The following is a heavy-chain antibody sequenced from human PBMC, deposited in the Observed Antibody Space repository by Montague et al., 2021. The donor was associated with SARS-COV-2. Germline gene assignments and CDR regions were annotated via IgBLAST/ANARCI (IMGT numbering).Heavy chain of an antibody. J-gene: IGHJ4*02. D-gene: IGHD3-22*01. CDR2: ISYHGNT. V-gene: IGHV4-39*01. CDR3: ARRPDYWDSSGQRRHFDY. Sequence: SDTLSLTCTVSGDSISSSSYDWGWIRRPPGKGLEWIGHISYHGNTNYNPSLKSRVTISIDTSRNQFSLKVSSVTATDTAIYYCARRPDYWDSSGQRRHFDYWGQGTLVTVS. CDR1: GDSISSSSYD.